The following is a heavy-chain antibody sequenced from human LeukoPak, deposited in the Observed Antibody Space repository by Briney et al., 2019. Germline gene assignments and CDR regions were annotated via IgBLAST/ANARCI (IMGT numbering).Heavy chain of an antibody. J-gene: IGHJ4*02. Sequence: GGSLRLSCAASGFTFSSYGMHWVRQAPGKGLEWVAVIWYDGSNKYYADSVKGRFTISRDNSKNTLYLQMNSLRAEDTAVYYCAKDRNPTIFGLSADYWGQGTLVTVSS. D-gene: IGHD3-3*01. CDR3: AKDRNPTIFGLSADY. CDR1: GFTFSSYG. CDR2: IWYDGSNK. V-gene: IGHV3-33*06.